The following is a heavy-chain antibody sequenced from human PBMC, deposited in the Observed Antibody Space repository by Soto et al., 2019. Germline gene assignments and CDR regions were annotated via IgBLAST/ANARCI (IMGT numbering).Heavy chain of an antibody. CDR2: TIPAFGTA. D-gene: IGHD1-1*01. Sequence: QVHLVQSGAEVKSPGSAVKVSCQVSGAGDTFSNYGLNWVRQAPGQGLEWMGGTIPAFGTANCAEKFQGRVTITADTSTTTAYMELSSLRSDDTAVYYCWRHDKTALPPLDSWGQGTLVSVSS. V-gene: IGHV1-69*06. CDR3: WRHDKTALPPLDS. CDR1: GAGDTFSNYG. J-gene: IGHJ4*02.